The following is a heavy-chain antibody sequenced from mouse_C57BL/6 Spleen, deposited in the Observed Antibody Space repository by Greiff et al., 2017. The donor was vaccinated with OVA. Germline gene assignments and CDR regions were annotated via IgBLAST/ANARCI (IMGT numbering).Heavy chain of an antibody. J-gene: IGHJ3*01. CDR2: IWSDGST. CDR1: GFSLTSYG. D-gene: IGHD2-3*01. Sequence: VKLQESGPGLVAPSQSLSITCTVSGFSLTSYGVHWVRQPPGKGLEWLVVIWSDGSTTYNSALKSRLSISKDNSKSQVFLKMNSLHTDDTAMYYCARHDDGYYTWFAYWGQGTLVTVSA. V-gene: IGHV2-6-1*01. CDR3: ARHDDGYYTWFAY.